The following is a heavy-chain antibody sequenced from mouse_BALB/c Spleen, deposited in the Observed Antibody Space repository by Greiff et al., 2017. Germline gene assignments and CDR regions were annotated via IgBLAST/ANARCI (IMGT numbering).Heavy chain of an antibody. CDR2: IWGDGST. CDR1: GFSLTGYG. J-gene: IGHJ4*01. Sequence: QVQLKQSGPGLVAPSQSLSITCTVSGFSLTGYGVNWVRQPPGKGLEWLGMIWGDGSTDYNSALKSRLSISKDNSKSQVFLKMNSLQTDDTARYYCAREQYGNYYAMDYWGQGTSVTVSS. CDR3: AREQYGNYYAMDY. D-gene: IGHD2-10*02. V-gene: IGHV2-6-7*01.